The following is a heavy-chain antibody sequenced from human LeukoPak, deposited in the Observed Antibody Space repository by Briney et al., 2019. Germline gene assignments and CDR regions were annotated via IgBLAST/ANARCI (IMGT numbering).Heavy chain of an antibody. Sequence: SSETLSLTCTVSGGSIYTTRYFWGWIRQPPGKGLEWVGSIYYTGTTYYNPSLKSRITISVDTSKNQFSLKLSSVTAADTAVYYCARGLWFGELSDYYGMDVWGQGTTVTVSS. D-gene: IGHD3-10*01. CDR1: GGSIYTTRYF. J-gene: IGHJ6*02. CDR2: IYYTGTT. CDR3: ARGLWFGELSDYYGMDV. V-gene: IGHV4-39*07.